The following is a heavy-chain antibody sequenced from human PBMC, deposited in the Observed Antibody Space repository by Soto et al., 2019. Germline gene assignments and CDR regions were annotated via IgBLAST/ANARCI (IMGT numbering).Heavy chain of an antibody. J-gene: IGHJ4*02. CDR2: IYYSGST. Sequence: SETLSLTCTVSGGSISSYYWSWIRQPPGKGLDWIGYIYYSGSTNYNPSLKSRVTISVDTSKNQFSLKLSSVTAADTAVYYCARRYGGNLDYWAQGTLVTVSS. CDR1: GGSISSYY. D-gene: IGHD2-15*01. CDR3: ARRYGGNLDY. V-gene: IGHV4-59*08.